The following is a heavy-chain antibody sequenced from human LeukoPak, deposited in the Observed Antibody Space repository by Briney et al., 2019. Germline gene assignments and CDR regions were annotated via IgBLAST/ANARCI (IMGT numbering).Heavy chain of an antibody. J-gene: IGHJ6*03. CDR3: ARSYCGGDCYWGYYYYYMDV. CDR1: GDSIRTYY. D-gene: IGHD2-21*02. V-gene: IGHV4-59*01. CDR2: IYYSETA. Sequence: SETLSLTCTVSGDSIRTYYWSWIRQPPGKGLEWIGYIYYSETANYNPSLKSRVTISVDTSKNQFSLKLSSVTAADTAVYYCARSYCGGDCYWGYYYYYMDVWGKGTTVTISS.